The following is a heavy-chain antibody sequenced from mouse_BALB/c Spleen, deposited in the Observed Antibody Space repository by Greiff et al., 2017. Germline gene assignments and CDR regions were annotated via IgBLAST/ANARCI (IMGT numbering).Heavy chain of an antibody. J-gene: IGHJ1*01. D-gene: IGHD1-1*01. Sequence: EVKLMESGGGLVQPGGSLKLSCAASGFTFSSYTMSWVRQTPEKRLEWVAYISNGGGSTYYPDTVKGRFTISRDNAKNTLYLQMSSLKSEDTAMYYCARDYYGSSWYFDVWGAGTTVTVSA. V-gene: IGHV5-12-2*01. CDR1: GFTFSSYT. CDR3: ARDYYGSSWYFDV. CDR2: ISNGGGST.